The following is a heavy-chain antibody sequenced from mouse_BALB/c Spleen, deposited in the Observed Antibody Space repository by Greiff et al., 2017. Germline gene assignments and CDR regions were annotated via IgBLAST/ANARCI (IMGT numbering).Heavy chain of an antibody. CDR1: GFTFSSYA. CDR2: ISSGGSYT. J-gene: IGHJ3*01. D-gene: IGHD2-4*01. CDR3: ARNYDGFAY. V-gene: IGHV5-9-4*01. Sequence: EVKVEESGGGLVKPGGSLKLSCAASGFTFSSYAMSWVRQSPEKRLEWVAEISSGGSYTYYPDTVTGRFTISRDNAKNTLYLEMSSLRSEDTAMYYCARNYDGFAYWGQGTLVTVSA.